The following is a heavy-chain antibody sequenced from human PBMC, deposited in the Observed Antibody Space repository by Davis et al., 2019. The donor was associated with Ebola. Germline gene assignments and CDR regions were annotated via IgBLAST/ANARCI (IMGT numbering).Heavy chain of an antibody. CDR2: INPNSGGA. J-gene: IGHJ3*02. Sequence: ASVKVSCKASGYTFIGYYMHWVRQAPGQGLEWMGWINPNSGGANYAQKFQGRVTMTRDTSISTGYMELSRLRSDDTAVYYCARQPTVVTETDAFDIWGQGTMVTVSS. D-gene: IGHD4-23*01. CDR1: GYTFIGYY. CDR3: ARQPTVVTETDAFDI. V-gene: IGHV1-2*02.